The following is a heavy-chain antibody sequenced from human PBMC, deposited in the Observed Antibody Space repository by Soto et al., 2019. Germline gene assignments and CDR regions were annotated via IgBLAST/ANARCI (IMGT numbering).Heavy chain of an antibody. CDR2: ISGGNGNT. Sequence: ASVKVSSKASGHTFSTYGIHWVRQAPGQRLEWMGWISGGNGNTKYSQKLQGRVTITRDTSASAAYMELSSLRFEDTAVYYCARNLNGLDPWGQGTLVTVS. CDR1: GHTFSTYG. J-gene: IGHJ5*02. V-gene: IGHV1-3*01. CDR3: ARNLNGLDP. D-gene: IGHD2-8*01.